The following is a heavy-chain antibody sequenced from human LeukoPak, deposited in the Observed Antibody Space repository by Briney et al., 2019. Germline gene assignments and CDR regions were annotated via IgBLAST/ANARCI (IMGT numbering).Heavy chain of an antibody. Sequence: SETLSLTCTVSGGYIGSYYWSCIRQPAGKGLEWIGRIHTSENTDYNPSLKSRVTMSVDMSTSQFSLRLTSVTAADTAVYYCAREGDYGDYSKSFYYMDVWGKGTTVTVSS. CDR2: IHTSENT. CDR1: GGYIGSYY. CDR3: AREGDYGDYSKSFYYMDV. D-gene: IGHD4-17*01. V-gene: IGHV4-4*07. J-gene: IGHJ6*03.